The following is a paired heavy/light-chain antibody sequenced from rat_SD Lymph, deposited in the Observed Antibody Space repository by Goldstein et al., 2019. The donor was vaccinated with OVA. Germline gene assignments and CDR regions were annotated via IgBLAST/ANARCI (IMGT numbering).Light chain of an antibody. Sequence: DIVLTQSPALTVSLGQRATISCRAGQSVSISRYYLLHWYQQKPGQQPKLLIYRASNLPSGIPARFSGSGSGTHFTLTINPVQADDIATYYCQQSRESPPTFGGGTKLELQ. J-gene: IGKJ1*01. CDR3: QQSRESPPT. V-gene: IGKV3S19*01. CDR1: QSVSISRYYL. CDR2: RAS.
Heavy chain of an antibody. CDR2: IGWGDIE. CDR1: GFLLNTSSVG. CDR3: VHTVSEMVMPPFYFDY. J-gene: IGHJ2*01. D-gene: IGHD1-12*03. V-gene: IGHV8-31*01. Sequence: QVTLKESGPGKLQPSQTLSLTCSFSGFLLNTSSVGVGWIRQPSGKGLEWLATIGWGDIEHYNSSLKSRLTISKDTSNNQVFLKIASVDTVDTGTYYCVHTVSEMVMPPFYFDYWGQGVMVTVSS.